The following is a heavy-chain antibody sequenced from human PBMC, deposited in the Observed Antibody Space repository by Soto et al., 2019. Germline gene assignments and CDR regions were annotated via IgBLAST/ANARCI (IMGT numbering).Heavy chain of an antibody. CDR1: GYTFVSYG. D-gene: IGHD2-21*02. Sequence: QVELVQSGAEVKKPGASVKVSCKASGYTFVSYGFTWVRQAPGQGLEWMGWISAYNGNTNYAQKLQGRGTLTTDVSTNTASMEFRHLRSDDTAIYYCARDQRVSLTSIRAFDLWGRGTLGTVSS. J-gene: IGHJ2*01. CDR2: ISAYNGNT. V-gene: IGHV1-18*01. CDR3: ARDQRVSLTSIRAFDL.